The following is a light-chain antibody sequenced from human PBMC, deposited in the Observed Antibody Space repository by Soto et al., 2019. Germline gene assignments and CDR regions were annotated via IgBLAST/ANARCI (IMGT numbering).Light chain of an antibody. V-gene: IGKV3-15*01. CDR1: ETLISF. J-gene: IGKJ2*01. Sequence: EIVLTQSPATLSVSPGERVTLSCRASETLISFLAWYQQKPGQAPRLLIYGASTRATGVPARFSGSGSATEFTLTISSLQSEDFAVYYCQRYNDWPFAVGQGTKLEI. CDR2: GAS. CDR3: QRYNDWPFA.